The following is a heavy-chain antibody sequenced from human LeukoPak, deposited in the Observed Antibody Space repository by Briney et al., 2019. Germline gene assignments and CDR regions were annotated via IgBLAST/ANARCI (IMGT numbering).Heavy chain of an antibody. CDR1: GFTFDDYV. CDR2: ISGDGGST. V-gene: IGHV3-43*02. Sequence: GGSLRLACAASGFTFDDYVMPWVRQATGKGLEWVSLISGDGGSTYYADSVKGRFTISRDNSKNSLYLQMNSLRNEDTALYYCAKSRDLLAWGQGTLVTVSS. CDR3: AKSRDLLA. D-gene: IGHD2/OR15-2a*01. J-gene: IGHJ5*02.